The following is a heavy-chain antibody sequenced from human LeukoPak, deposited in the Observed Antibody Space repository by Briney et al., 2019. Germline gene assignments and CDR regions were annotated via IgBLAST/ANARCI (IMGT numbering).Heavy chain of an antibody. CDR2: IWYDGSNK. CDR1: GFTFSSYG. J-gene: IGHJ4*02. V-gene: IGHV3-33*01. Sequence: PGGSLRLSCAASGFTFSSYGMHWVRQAPGKGLEWVAVIWYDGSNKYYADSVKGRFTISRDNSKNTLYLQMNSLRAEDTAVYYCARDQGTYSGSYWTDYWGQGTLVTVSS. CDR3: ARDQGTYSGSYWTDY. D-gene: IGHD1-26*01.